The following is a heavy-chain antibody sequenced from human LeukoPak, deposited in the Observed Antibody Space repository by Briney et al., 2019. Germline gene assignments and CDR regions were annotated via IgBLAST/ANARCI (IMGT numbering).Heavy chain of an antibody. Sequence: GGSLRLSCAASGFTFSNYWMSWVRQAPGKGLEWVANIKQDGSEKYYVDSLKGRFITSRDNAKNSLYLQMNSLRAEDTAVYYCARENYDILTYFGTGMDVWGQGTTVTVSS. CDR2: IKQDGSEK. CDR1: GFTFSNYW. D-gene: IGHD3-9*01. CDR3: ARENYDILTYFGTGMDV. V-gene: IGHV3-7*04. J-gene: IGHJ6*02.